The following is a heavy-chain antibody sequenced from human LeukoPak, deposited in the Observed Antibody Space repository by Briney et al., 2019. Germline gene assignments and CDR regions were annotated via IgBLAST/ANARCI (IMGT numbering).Heavy chain of an antibody. CDR3: ARDNPDRYCSSTSCYQDY. J-gene: IGHJ4*02. CDR2: ISSSSSYI. CDR1: GVTFSSYS. Sequence: GGSLRLSCAASGVTFSSYSMNWVRQAPGKGLEWVSSISSSSSYIYHADSVKGRFTISRDNAKNSLYLQMNSLRAEDTAVYYCARDNPDRYCSSTSCYQDYWGQGTLVTVSS. D-gene: IGHD2-2*01. V-gene: IGHV3-21*01.